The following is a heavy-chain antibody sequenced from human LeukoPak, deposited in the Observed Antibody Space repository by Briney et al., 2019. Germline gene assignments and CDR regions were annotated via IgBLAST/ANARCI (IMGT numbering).Heavy chain of an antibody. J-gene: IGHJ4*02. CDR2: MYNSGST. Sequence: SETLSLTCTVSGGSISGSYWSWIRQPPGKGLEWIAYMYNSGSTNYNPSLNSRVTISIDTSKNQFSLKLSSLTAADTAMYYCARDAVGSSYFDYWGQGTLVAVSS. CDR3: ARDAVGSSYFDY. V-gene: IGHV4-59*12. CDR1: GGSISGSY. D-gene: IGHD6-6*01.